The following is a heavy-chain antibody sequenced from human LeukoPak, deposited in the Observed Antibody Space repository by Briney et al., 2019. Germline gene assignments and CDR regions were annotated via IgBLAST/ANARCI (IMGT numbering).Heavy chain of an antibody. D-gene: IGHD3-3*01. V-gene: IGHV3-21*01. CDR2: ISSSSSYI. CDR1: GFTFSSYS. Sequence: GGSLRLSCAASGFTFSSYSMNWVRQAPGKGLEWVSSISSSSSYIYYADSVKGRFTISRDNAKNSLYLQMNSLRAEDTAVYYCAGAYYDSWSGYYTNYYYYMGVWAKGTPVTVSS. CDR3: AGAYYDSWSGYYTNYYYYMGV. J-gene: IGHJ6*03.